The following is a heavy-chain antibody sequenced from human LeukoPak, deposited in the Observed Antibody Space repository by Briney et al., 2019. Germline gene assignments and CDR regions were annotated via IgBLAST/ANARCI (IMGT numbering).Heavy chain of an antibody. CDR3: AKDPNWEQPPDYFDY. CDR1: GFTHSSYA. D-gene: IGHD1-26*01. Sequence: PGGSLRLSRAASGFTHSSYAMSWVRQARGKGLEWVSAISGSGGSTYYADSVKGRFTISRDNSKNTLYLQMNSLRAEDTAVYYCAKDPNWEQPPDYFDYWGQGTLVTVSS. CDR2: ISGSGGST. J-gene: IGHJ4*02. V-gene: IGHV3-23*01.